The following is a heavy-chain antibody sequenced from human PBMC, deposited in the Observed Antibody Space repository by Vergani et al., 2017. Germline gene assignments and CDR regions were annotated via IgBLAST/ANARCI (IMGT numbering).Heavy chain of an antibody. V-gene: IGHV3-23*01. CDR2: ISGSGGST. CDR3: AKDVVVTPGLWDY. Sequence: EVQMLESGGGLVQPGGSLRLSCAASGFTFSSYAMSWVRQAPGKGLEWVSAISGSGGSTYYADSVKGRFTISRDNSKNTLYLQMNSLRAEDTAVYYCAKDVVVTPGLWDYWGQGTLVTVSS. D-gene: IGHD2-21*02. CDR1: GFTFSSYA. J-gene: IGHJ4*02.